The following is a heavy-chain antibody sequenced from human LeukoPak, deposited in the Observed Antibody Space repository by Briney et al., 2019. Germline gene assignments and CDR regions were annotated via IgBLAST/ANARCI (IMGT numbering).Heavy chain of an antibody. D-gene: IGHD2-8*02. J-gene: IGHJ4*02. CDR3: ATYRQVLLPFES. V-gene: IGHV3-23*01. CDR1: GFTFSTFA. CDR2: IFPSGGEI. Sequence: GGSLRLSCAASGFTFSTFAMIWVRQPPGKGLGWVSSIFPSGGEIHYADSVRGRFTISRDNSKSTLSLQMNSLRAEDAAIYYCATYRQVLLPFESWGQGTLVTVSS.